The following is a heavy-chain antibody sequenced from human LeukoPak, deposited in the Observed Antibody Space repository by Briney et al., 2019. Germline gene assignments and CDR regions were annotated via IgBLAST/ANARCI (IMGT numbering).Heavy chain of an antibody. V-gene: IGHV3-66*01. CDR3: ARDPGYGLGVDYGDY. Sequence: GGSLRLSCAASGFTVSGNYMSWVRQAPGKGLEWLSVIHRGGNTYYADSVKGRFTISRDSSKNTVFLQMDSLRAEDTAVYYCARDPGYGLGVDYGDYWGQGTLVTVST. D-gene: IGHD3-10*01. CDR1: GFTVSGNY. J-gene: IGHJ4*02. CDR2: IHRGGNT.